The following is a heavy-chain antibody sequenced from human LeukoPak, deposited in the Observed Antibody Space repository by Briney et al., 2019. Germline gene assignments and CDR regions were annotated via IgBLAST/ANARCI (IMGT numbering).Heavy chain of an antibody. J-gene: IGHJ4*02. CDR1: GGSISSSSYY. CDR3: ARDGRLFEGAAYYFDY. CDR2: IYYSGST. Sequence: ASETLSLTCTVSGGSISSSSYYWGWIRQPPGKGLEWLGSIYYSGSTYYNPSLKSRVTISVDTSKNQFSLKLSSVTAADTAVYYCARDGRLFEGAAYYFDYWGQGTLVTVSS. V-gene: IGHV4-39*07. D-gene: IGHD3-16*01.